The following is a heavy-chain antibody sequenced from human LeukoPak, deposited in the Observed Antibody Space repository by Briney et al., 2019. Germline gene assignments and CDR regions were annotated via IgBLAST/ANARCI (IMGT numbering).Heavy chain of an antibody. D-gene: IGHD2-2*02. J-gene: IGHJ4*02. V-gene: IGHV3-23*01. CDR3: AKVFVVVPAAIPDY. CDR2: ISSSGGST. CDR1: GFTFSSYA. Sequence: GGSLRLSCAASGFTFSSYAMSWVRQAPGKGLEWVSAISSSGGSTYYADSVKGRFTISRDNSKNTLYLQMNSLRAEDTAVYYCAKVFVVVPAAIPDYWGQGTLVTVSS.